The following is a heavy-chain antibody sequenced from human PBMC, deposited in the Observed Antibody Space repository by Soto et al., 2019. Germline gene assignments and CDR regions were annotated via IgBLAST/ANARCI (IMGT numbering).Heavy chain of an antibody. J-gene: IGHJ4*02. CDR3: ARAEEYQLLTFDY. V-gene: IGHV4-31*03. D-gene: IGHD2-2*01. CDR1: GGSISSGGYY. Sequence: PSETLSLTCTVYGGSISSGGYYWSWIRQHPGKGLEWIGYIYYSGSTYYNPSLKSRVTISVDTSKNQFSLKLSSVTAADTAVYYCARAEEYQLLTFDYWGQGTLVTVSS. CDR2: IYYSGST.